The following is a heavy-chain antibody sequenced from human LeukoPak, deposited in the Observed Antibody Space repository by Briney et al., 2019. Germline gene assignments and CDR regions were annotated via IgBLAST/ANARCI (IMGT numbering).Heavy chain of an antibody. Sequence: ASVKVSCKASGYTFDSYVVSWVRQAPGQGLEWMGWISAYNGHTNSAQKFQGRVTMTTDASTSTAYIEVRSLRSDDTAVYYCARVHYGSGSYYNGYYYYMDVWGKGTTVTVSS. CDR1: GYTFDSYV. D-gene: IGHD3-10*01. CDR2: ISAYNGHT. CDR3: ARVHYGSGSYYNGYYYYMDV. J-gene: IGHJ6*03. V-gene: IGHV1-18*01.